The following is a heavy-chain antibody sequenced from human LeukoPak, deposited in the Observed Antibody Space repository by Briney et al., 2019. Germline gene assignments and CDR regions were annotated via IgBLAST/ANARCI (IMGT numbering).Heavy chain of an antibody. Sequence: SETLSLTCTVSGGSISSYYWSWIRQPPGKGLEWIGYIYYSGSTNYNPSLKSRVTISVDTSKNQFSLKLSSVTAADTAVYYCARGREGPANYYGMDVWGKGTTVTVSS. V-gene: IGHV4-59*12. CDR3: ARGREGPANYYGMDV. D-gene: IGHD1-26*01. CDR1: GGSISSYY. J-gene: IGHJ6*04. CDR2: IYYSGST.